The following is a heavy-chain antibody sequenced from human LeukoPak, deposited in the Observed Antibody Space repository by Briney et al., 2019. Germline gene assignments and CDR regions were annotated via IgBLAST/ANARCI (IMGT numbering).Heavy chain of an antibody. CDR2: IYTSGST. CDR3: ARLTYYYDSSGYYYYYMDV. CDR1: GGSISSYY. V-gene: IGHV4-4*09. D-gene: IGHD3-22*01. J-gene: IGHJ6*03. Sequence: SETLSLTCTDSGGSISSYYWSWIRQPPGKGLEWIGYIYTSGSTNYNPSLKSRVTISVHTSKNQFSLKLSSVTAADTAVYYCARLTYYYDSSGYYYYYMDVWGKGTTVTVSS.